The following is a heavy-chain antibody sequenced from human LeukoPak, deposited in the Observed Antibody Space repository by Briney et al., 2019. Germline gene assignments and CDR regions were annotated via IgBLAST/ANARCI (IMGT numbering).Heavy chain of an antibody. J-gene: IGHJ4*02. CDR2: ISASGGST. CDR3: ARIAVAGLNFDF. CDR1: GFTFSTYA. D-gene: IGHD6-19*01. Sequence: GGSLRLSCAASGFTFSTYAMSWVRQAPGKGLEWVSDISASGGSTYYADSVKGRFTVSRDTSKNTLYLHMSSLRADDTAVYYCARIAVAGLNFDFWGQGTLVTVSS. V-gene: IGHV3-23*01.